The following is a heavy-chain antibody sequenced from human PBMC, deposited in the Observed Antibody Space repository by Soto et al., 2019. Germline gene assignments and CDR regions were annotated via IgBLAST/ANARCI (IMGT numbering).Heavy chain of an antibody. CDR1: GYTFTSYY. CDR3: AXGQMYCSGGSCYQPLDY. CDR2: INPSGGST. D-gene: IGHD2-15*01. Sequence: ASVKVSCKASGYTFTSYYMHWVRQAPGQGLEWMGIINPSGGSTSYAQKFQGRVTMTRDTSTSTVYMELSSLRSEDTAVYYCAXGQMYCSGGSCYQPLDYWGQGTLVSVSS. V-gene: IGHV1-46*01. J-gene: IGHJ4*02.